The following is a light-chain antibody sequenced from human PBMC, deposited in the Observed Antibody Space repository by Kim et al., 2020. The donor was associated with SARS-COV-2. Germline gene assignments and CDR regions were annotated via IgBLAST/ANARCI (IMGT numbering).Light chain of an antibody. CDR2: GKN. J-gene: IGLJ7*01. CDR3: NSRDSSGNHAV. V-gene: IGLV3-19*01. Sequence: SSELTQDPAVSVALGQTVRITCQGDSLKSYYASCYQQKPGQAPVLVIYGKNNRPSGIPDRFSGSSSGNTASLTITGAQAEDEADYYRNSRDSSGNHAVF. CDR1: SLKSYY.